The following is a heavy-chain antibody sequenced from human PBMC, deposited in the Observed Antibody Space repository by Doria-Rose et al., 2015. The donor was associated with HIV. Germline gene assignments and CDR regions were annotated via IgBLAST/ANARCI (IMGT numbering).Heavy chain of an antibody. J-gene: IGHJ4*02. V-gene: IGHV2-26*01. D-gene: IGHD6-13*01. CDR3: ARIKSSRWYHKYYFDF. Sequence: QITLKESGPALVKPTETLTLTCTVSGVSLSSPGMGVSWIRQPPGKALEWLANTFSDDERSYKTSLQSRLTISRGTSKSQVVLTMTDMDPVDTATYYCARIKSSRWYHKYYFDFWGQGTLVIVSA. CDR2: TFSDDER. CDR1: GVSLSSPGMG.